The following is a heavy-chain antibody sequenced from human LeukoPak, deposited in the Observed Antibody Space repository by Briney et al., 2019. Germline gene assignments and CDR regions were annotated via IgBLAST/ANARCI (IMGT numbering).Heavy chain of an antibody. D-gene: IGHD3-22*01. CDR3: ASLSTYYYDSSGYYPYPKRGY. J-gene: IGHJ4*02. Sequence: PGGSLRLSCAASGFTFSSYGMHWVRQAPGKGLEWVAVISYDGSNKYYADSVKGRFTISRDNSKNTLYLQMNSLRAEDTAVYYCASLSTYYYDSSGYYPYPKRGYWGQGTLVTVSS. CDR1: GFTFSSYG. CDR2: ISYDGSNK. V-gene: IGHV3-30*03.